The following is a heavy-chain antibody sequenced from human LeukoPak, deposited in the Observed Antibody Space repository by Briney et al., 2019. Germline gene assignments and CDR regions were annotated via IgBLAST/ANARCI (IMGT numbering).Heavy chain of an antibody. CDR3: ARIRTEVSGWFSAATERNNWFDP. D-gene: IGHD6-19*01. Sequence: SETLSLTCTVSGYSISSGYYWGWIRQPPGKGLEWIGSIYHSGSTYYNPSLKSRVTISVDTSKNQFSLKLSSVTAADTAVYYCARIRTEVSGWFSAATERNNWFDPWGQGTLVTVSS. J-gene: IGHJ5*02. V-gene: IGHV4-38-2*02. CDR2: IYHSGST. CDR1: GYSISSGYY.